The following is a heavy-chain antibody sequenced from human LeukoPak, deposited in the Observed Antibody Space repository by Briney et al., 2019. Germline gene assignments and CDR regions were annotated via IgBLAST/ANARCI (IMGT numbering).Heavy chain of an antibody. CDR1: GYTFTGYY. D-gene: IGHD3-10*01. V-gene: IGHV1-2*02. Sequence: ASVKVSCKASGYTFTGYYMHWVRQAPGQGLEWMGWINPNSGGTNYGQKFQGRVTMTRDTSISTAYMELSRLRSDDTAVYYCARVWFGDHILDWGQGTLVTVSS. CDR2: INPNSGGT. J-gene: IGHJ4*02. CDR3: ARVWFGDHILD.